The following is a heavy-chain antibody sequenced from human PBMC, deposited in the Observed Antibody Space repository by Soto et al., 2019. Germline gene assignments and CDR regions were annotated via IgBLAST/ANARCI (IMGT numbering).Heavy chain of an antibody. D-gene: IGHD3-10*01. CDR2: INADGRTT. V-gene: IGHV3-74*01. J-gene: IGHJ4*02. CDR3: ARVGVGSYHFDF. Sequence: VQLVESGGGLVQPGGSLRLSCAASGFAFSSYWMHWVRQAPGKGLVWVSRINADGRTTSYADSVRDRFTISRDNAHDTLYLQMNGLRTEDTAVYYCARVGVGSYHFDFWGQGTQVAVSS. CDR1: GFAFSSYW.